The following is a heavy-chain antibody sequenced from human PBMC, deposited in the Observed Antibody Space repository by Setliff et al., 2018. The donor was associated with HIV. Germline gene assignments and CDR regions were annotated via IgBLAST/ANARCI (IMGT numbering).Heavy chain of an antibody. Sequence: ASVKVSCKASRYTFTDYYIHWVQQAPGKGLEWMGRIDPVNGETTYAENFQGRVAITADTSTDTAYLKLSSLKSDNTAVYYCATSRVVRRVPLPFDYWGQGTLVTVSS. CDR2: IDPVNGET. CDR3: ATSRVVRRVPLPFDY. D-gene: IGHD3-10*01. V-gene: IGHV1-69-2*01. J-gene: IGHJ4*01. CDR1: RYTFTDYY.